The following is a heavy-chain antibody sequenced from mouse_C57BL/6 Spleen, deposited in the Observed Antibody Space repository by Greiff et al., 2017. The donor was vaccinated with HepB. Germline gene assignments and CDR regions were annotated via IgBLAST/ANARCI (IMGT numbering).Heavy chain of an antibody. CDR3: AREGVIYYYGSSSLWYFDV. CDR1: GYAFTNYL. D-gene: IGHD1-1*01. CDR2: INPGSGGT. J-gene: IGHJ1*03. V-gene: IGHV1-54*01. Sequence: VQRVESGAELVRPGTSVKVSCKASGYAFTNYLIEWVKQRPGQGLEWIGVINPGSGGTNYNEKFKGKATLTADKSSSTAYMQLSSLTSEDSAVYFCAREGVIYYYGSSSLWYFDVWGTGTTVTVSS.